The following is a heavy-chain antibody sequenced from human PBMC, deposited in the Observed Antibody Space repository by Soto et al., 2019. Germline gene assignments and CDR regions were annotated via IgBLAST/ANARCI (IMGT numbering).Heavy chain of an antibody. CDR1: GDSISTYY. CDR2: IYYSGNT. V-gene: IGHV4-59*01. CDR3: ARGKRQQLARVTFDI. Sequence: SETLSLTCTVSGDSISTYYWSWIRQPPGKGLEWIGYIYYSGNTNYNPSLKSRVTISVDTSKNHLSLKLTSLTTADTALYYCARGKRQQLARVTFDIWGQGTMVTVSS. J-gene: IGHJ3*02. D-gene: IGHD6-13*01.